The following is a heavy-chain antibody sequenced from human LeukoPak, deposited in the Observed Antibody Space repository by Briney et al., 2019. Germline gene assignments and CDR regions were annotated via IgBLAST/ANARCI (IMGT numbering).Heavy chain of an antibody. CDR3: SRDRHCIGSTCYGL. Sequence: GGSLRLSCAASGFTFSSYWMNWVRQAPGKGLEWVANIKQDGSEKYYVDSGKGRFTISRDNSKNTLYLQMNSLRAEDTAVYYCSRDRHCIGSTCYGLWGQGTRVTVSS. CDR1: GFTFSSYW. J-gene: IGHJ4*02. CDR2: IKQDGSEK. D-gene: IGHD2-2*01. V-gene: IGHV3-7*01.